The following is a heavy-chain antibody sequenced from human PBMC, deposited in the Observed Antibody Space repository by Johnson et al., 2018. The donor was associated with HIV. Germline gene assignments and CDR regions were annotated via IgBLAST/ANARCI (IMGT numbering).Heavy chain of an antibody. D-gene: IGHD1-14*01. CDR1: GFAFSGYA. CDR2: ISYDGSKK. J-gene: IGHJ3*02. CDR3: ARDLNHGDTGGGAFDI. V-gene: IGHV3-30*04. Sequence: QVQLVESGGGVVQPGRSLRLSCAASGFAFSGYALHWVRQAPGKGLEWVALISYDGSKKYHADSVKGRFTISRDNSKSTLYLQMNSQRAEDTAVYYCARDLNHGDTGGGAFDIWGQGTMVTVSS.